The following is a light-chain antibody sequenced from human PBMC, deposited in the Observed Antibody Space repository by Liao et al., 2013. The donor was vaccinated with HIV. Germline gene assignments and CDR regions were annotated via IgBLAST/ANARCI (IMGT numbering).Light chain of an antibody. V-gene: IGLV3-25*03. CDR3: QSADSSGTVV. Sequence: SYELTQPPSVSVSPGQTATISCSGDKLGDKYACWYQQKPGQSPLLVIYQDNKRPSGIPERFSGSSSGTTVTLTISGVQAEDEADYYCQSADSSGTVVFGGGTKLTVL. CDR2: QDN. J-gene: IGLJ2*01. CDR1: KLGDKY.